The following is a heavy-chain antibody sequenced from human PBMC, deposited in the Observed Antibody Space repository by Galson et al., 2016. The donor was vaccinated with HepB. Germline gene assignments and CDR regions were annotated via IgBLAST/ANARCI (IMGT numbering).Heavy chain of an antibody. CDR3: TKEGLKGYAQL. CDR1: GFTFSSYS. CDR2: ISGSGDRT. J-gene: IGHJ4*02. Sequence: LRLSCAASGFTFSSYSMSWVRQAPGKGLEWVSAISGSGDRTYYTDSVKGRFTISRDNSKNTLYLQMSSLRAEDTAVYYCTKEGLKGYAQLWGQGTLVTVSS. V-gene: IGHV3-23*01. D-gene: IGHD5-12*01.